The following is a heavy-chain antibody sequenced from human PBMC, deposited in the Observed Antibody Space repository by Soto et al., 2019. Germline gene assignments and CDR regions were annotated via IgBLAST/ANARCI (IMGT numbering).Heavy chain of an antibody. J-gene: IGHJ4*02. Sequence: SVKVGCKASGGSFISYAIIWVRQAPGQGLEWMGGIIPIFGTANYAQKFQGRVTITADKSTSTAYMELSSLRSEDTAVYYCASLGSDSSSSDWGQGTLVTVSS. D-gene: IGHD6-6*01. CDR2: IIPIFGTA. V-gene: IGHV1-69*06. CDR3: ASLGSDSSSSD. CDR1: GGSFISYA.